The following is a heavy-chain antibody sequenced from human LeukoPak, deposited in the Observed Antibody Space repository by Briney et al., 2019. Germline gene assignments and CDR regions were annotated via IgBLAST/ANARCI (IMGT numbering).Heavy chain of an antibody. Sequence: SETLSLTCTVSGYSISSGYHWGWIRQPPGKGLEWIGSIYHSGSTYYNPSLKSRVTISVDTSKNQFSLKLRSVTAADTAVYYCTRVVQSTDSSGFYLPEYFQHWGQGTLVTVSS. CDR1: GYSISSGYH. J-gene: IGHJ1*01. CDR3: TRVVQSTDSSGFYLPEYFQH. D-gene: IGHD3-22*01. CDR2: IYHSGST. V-gene: IGHV4-38-2*02.